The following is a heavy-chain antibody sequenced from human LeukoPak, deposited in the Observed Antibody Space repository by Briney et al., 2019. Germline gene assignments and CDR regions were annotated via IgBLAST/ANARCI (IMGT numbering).Heavy chain of an antibody. D-gene: IGHD2-2*01. CDR1: GGSFSGYY. CDR3: ARGGFKWYQLHRSNWCDP. J-gene: IGHJ5*02. CDR2: INHSGST. Sequence: SETLSLTCAVYGGSFSGYYWSWIRQPPGKGLEWIGEINHSGSTNYNPSLKSQVTISVDTSKNQFSLKLSSVTAADTAVYYCARGGFKWYQLHRSNWCDPWGQGTLVTVSS. V-gene: IGHV4-34*01.